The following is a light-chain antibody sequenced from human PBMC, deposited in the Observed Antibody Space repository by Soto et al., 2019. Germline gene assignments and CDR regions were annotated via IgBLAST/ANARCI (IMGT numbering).Light chain of an antibody. CDR2: AAS. Sequence: AIRMTQSPSSLSASTGDRVTITCRASQGISSYLAWYQQKPGKAPNLLIYAASSLQSGVPSRFSGSGSGTDFTLTISSLQPEDFATYYCLQDYNYPRTFGQGTKVDIK. CDR1: QGISSY. J-gene: IGKJ1*01. V-gene: IGKV1-8*01. CDR3: LQDYNYPRT.